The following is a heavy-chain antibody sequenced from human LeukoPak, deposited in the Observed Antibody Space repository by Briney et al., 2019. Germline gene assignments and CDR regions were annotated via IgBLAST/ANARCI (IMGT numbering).Heavy chain of an antibody. CDR1: GFTFSSYG. J-gene: IGHJ4*02. CDR3: AKESSDYVWGSYRSYYFDY. CDR2: IYYIGGNK. V-gene: IGHV3-30*18. Sequence: GGSLRLSCAASGFTFSSYGMHWVRQAPGKGLEWVAVIYYIGGNKYYADSVKGRFTISRDNSKNTLYLQMNSLRAEDTAVYYCAKESSDYVWGSYRSYYFDYWGQGTLVTVSS. D-gene: IGHD3-16*02.